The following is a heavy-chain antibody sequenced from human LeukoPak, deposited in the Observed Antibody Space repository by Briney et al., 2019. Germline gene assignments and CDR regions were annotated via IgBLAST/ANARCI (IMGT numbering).Heavy chain of an antibody. CDR1: GGSFSGYY. Sequence: PSETLSLTCAVYGGSFSGYYWSWIRQPPGKGLEWIGEINHSGSTNYNPSLKSRVTISVDTSKNQFSLKLSSVTAADTAVYYCARGPKDSSGYYYVNYWGQGTLVTVSS. J-gene: IGHJ4*02. CDR3: ARGPKDSSGYYYVNY. CDR2: INHSGST. D-gene: IGHD3-22*01. V-gene: IGHV4-34*01.